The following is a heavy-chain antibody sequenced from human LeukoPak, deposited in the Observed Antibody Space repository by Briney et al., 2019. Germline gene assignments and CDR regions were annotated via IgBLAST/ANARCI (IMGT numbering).Heavy chain of an antibody. D-gene: IGHD6-19*01. V-gene: IGHV3-30*18. CDR1: GFTFSSYS. CDR2: ISYDGSNK. Sequence: GGSLRLSCAASGFTFSSYSMNWVRQAPGKGLEWVAVISYDGSNKYYADSVKGRFTISRDNSKNTLYLQMNSLRAEDTAVYYCAKEGGYSSGWSQIDYWGQGTLVSVSS. CDR3: AKEGGYSSGWSQIDY. J-gene: IGHJ4*02.